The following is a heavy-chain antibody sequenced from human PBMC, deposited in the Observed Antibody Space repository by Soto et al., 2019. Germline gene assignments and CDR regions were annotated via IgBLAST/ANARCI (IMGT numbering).Heavy chain of an antibody. V-gene: IGHV3-30-3*01. CDR1: GFTFSSYA. Sequence: GGSLRLSCAASGFTFSSYAMHWVRQAPGKGLEWVAVISYDGSNKYYADSVKGRFTISRDNSKNTLYLQMNSLRAEDTAVYYCARDFAVTTFYYYYGMYVWGKGTTVTVAS. J-gene: IGHJ6*04. CDR3: ARDFAVTTFYYYYGMYV. D-gene: IGHD4-4*01. CDR2: ISYDGSNK.